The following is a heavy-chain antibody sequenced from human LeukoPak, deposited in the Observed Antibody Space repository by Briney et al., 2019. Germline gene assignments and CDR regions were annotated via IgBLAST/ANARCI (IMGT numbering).Heavy chain of an antibody. CDR3: ATEEVVAATFDY. D-gene: IGHD2-15*01. CDR1: GYTLTELS. Sequence: ASVKVSCKVSGYTLTELSMHWVRQAPGKGLEWMGGFDPEDGETIYAQKFQGRVTMTEDTSTDTAYMGLSSLRSEDTAVYYCATEEVVAATFDYWGQGTLVTVSS. J-gene: IGHJ4*02. CDR2: FDPEDGET. V-gene: IGHV1-24*01.